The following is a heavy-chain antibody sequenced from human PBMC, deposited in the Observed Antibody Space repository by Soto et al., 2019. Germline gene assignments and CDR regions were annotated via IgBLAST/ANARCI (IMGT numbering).Heavy chain of an antibody. V-gene: IGHV3-33*01. Sequence: QVQLVESGGGVVQPGGSLRLSCVACGFIFSNFGMHWVRQAPGKGLAWVAVISSDEKIKQYADSVWGRFAISRDKSKNTLYLQMTSLRAEYTAIYHCARGLRSVLDYWGQGTLVTVSS. J-gene: IGHJ4*02. D-gene: IGHD6-6*01. CDR1: GFIFSNFG. CDR2: ISSDEKIK. CDR3: ARGLRSVLDY.